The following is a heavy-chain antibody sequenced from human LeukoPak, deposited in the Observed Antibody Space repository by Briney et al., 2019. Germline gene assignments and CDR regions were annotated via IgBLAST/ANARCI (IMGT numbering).Heavy chain of an antibody. J-gene: IGHJ4*02. V-gene: IGHV3-23*01. CDR3: ATRYSGSYLNS. Sequence: GGSLRLSCAASGFTFSSYAMSWVRQAPGKGLEWASAISGSGGSTYYADSVKGRFTISRDNSKNTLYLQMNSLRAEDTAVYYCATRYSGSYLNSWGQGTLVTVSS. D-gene: IGHD1-26*01. CDR2: ISGSGGST. CDR1: GFTFSSYA.